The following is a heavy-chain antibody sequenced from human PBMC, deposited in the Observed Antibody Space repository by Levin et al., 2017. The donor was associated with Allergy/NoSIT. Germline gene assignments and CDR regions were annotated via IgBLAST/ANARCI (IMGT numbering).Heavy chain of an antibody. J-gene: IGHJ4*02. CDR3: AGDLVYGSGSSNY. Sequence: GESLKISCAASGFTFSNHWMHWVRQAPGKGLVWVSRIKEDGVGANYADSVKGRFTISRDNAKDTLYLQMNSLRAEDTAVYYCAGDLVYGSGSSNYWGQGTLVTVSS. D-gene: IGHD3-10*01. CDR2: IKEDGVGA. CDR1: GFTFSNHW. V-gene: IGHV3-74*01.